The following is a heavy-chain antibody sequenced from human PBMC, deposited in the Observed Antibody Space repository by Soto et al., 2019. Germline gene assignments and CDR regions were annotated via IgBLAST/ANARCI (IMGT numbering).Heavy chain of an antibody. Sequence: QVQLQESGPGLVKPSETLSLTCTVSGGSVSGYYWNWIRQPPGKGLEWIGYIYYTGSTNYNPSLKSRVTISVDTSKNHFSLRLSSVTAADTAVYYCARVVSGKHDYWGQGTLVTVSS. D-gene: IGHD2-15*01. CDR2: IYYTGST. CDR1: GGSVSGYY. V-gene: IGHV4-59*02. J-gene: IGHJ4*02. CDR3: ARVVSGKHDY.